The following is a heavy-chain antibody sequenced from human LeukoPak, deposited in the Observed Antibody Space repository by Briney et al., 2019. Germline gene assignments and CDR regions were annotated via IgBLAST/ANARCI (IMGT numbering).Heavy chain of an antibody. CDR2: IKQDGSVK. CDR3: ARDGGWIAVAGTTKWFDS. D-gene: IGHD6-19*01. V-gene: IGHV3-7*01. CDR1: GFTCSNYW. J-gene: IGHJ5*01. Sequence: GGSLRLSCARSGFTCSNYWMRWVRQAPGKGLEWVANIKQDGSVKYYVDSVRGRFTISRDNAKNPLYLQMNSLRVEDTAVYYCARDGGWIAVAGTTKWFDSWGQGTLVSVSS.